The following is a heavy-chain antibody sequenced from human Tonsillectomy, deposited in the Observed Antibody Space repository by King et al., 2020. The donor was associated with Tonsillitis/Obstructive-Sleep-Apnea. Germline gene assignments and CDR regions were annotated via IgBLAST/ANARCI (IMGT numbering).Heavy chain of an antibody. CDR2: ISNSGTTI. V-gene: IGHV3-48*03. D-gene: IGHD6-19*01. CDR3: TTLAVADASDV. CDR1: GFTFSRYE. Sequence: VQLVESGGGLVQPGGSLRLSCAASGFTFSRYEMYWVRQAPGKGLQWISYISNSGTTIYYADSVKGRFTISRDNAKKSLFLQMNSLRAEDTAIYYCTTLAVADASDVWGQGTVVTVSS. J-gene: IGHJ3*01.